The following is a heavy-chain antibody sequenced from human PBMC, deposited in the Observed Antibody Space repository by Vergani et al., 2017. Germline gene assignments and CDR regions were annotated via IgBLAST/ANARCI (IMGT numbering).Heavy chain of an antibody. J-gene: IGHJ4*02. CDR3: ARGGGSITGTELDY. D-gene: IGHD1-20*01. V-gene: IGHV1-69*04. Sequence: QVQLVQSGAEVKKPGASVKVSCKASGGTFSSYAISWVRQAPGQGLEWMGRIIPILGIANYAQKFQGRVTITADKSTSTAYMELSSLRAEDTAVYYCARGGGSITGTELDYWGQGTLVTVSS. CDR1: GGTFSSYA. CDR2: IIPILGIA.